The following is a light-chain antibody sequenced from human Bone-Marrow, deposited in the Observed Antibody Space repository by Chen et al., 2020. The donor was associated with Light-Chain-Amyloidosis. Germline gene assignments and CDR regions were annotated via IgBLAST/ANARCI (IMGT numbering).Light chain of an antibody. CDR3: QQYGTSPLT. Sequence: EIVLTQSPGTLSLSPGEGANLSCRASQTIRSNYVTWYQKKFGQAPRLLIYGSSSRATGIPDSFTGSGSGTDFTLTINRLEPEDFAMYYCQQYGTSPLTFGGGTKVEIK. CDR2: GSS. J-gene: IGKJ4*01. V-gene: IGKV3-20*01. CDR1: QTIRSNY.